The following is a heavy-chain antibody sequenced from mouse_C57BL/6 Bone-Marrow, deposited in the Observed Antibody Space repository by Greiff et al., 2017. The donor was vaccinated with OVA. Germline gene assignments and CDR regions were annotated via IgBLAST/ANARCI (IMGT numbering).Heavy chain of an antibody. CDR1: GFTFSDYG. Sequence: EVMLVESGGGLVKPGGSLKLSCAASGFTFSDYGMHWVRQAPEKGLEWVAYISSGSSTIYYADTVKGRFTISRDNAKNTLFLQMTSLRSDDTAMYYCARKKPLGAMDYWGQGTAVTVSS. D-gene: IGHD4-1*01. J-gene: IGHJ4*01. V-gene: IGHV5-17*01. CDR2: ISSGSSTI. CDR3: ARKKPLGAMDY.